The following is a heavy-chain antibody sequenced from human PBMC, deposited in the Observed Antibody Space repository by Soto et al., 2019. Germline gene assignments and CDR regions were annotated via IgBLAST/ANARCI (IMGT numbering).Heavy chain of an antibody. J-gene: IGHJ4*02. Sequence: ASVKVSCAASGSTFTGDYVNWARQAPGQGLEWMGWINPDNGVPNYAQKFQGRVTLSRDTSINTAYMELSRLTSDDTAMYYCARTDYLFSTLTYYFDYWGQGTLVTSPQ. V-gene: IGHV1-2*02. CDR2: INPDNGVP. CDR3: ARTDYLFSTLTYYFDY. D-gene: IGHD3-16*01. CDR1: GSTFTGDY.